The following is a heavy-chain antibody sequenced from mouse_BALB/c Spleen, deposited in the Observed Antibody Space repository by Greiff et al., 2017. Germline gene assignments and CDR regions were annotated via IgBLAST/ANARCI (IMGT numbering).Heavy chain of an antibody. CDR2: IWGDGST. CDR1: GFSLTGYG. Sequence: QVQLKESGPGLVAPSQSLSITCTVSGFSLTGYGVNWVRQPPGKGLEWLGMIWGDGSTDYNSALKSRLSISKDNSKSQVFLKMNSLQTDDTARYYCARSNWDGTFAYWGQGTLVTVSA. D-gene: IGHD4-1*01. CDR3: ARSNWDGTFAY. J-gene: IGHJ3*01. V-gene: IGHV2-6-7*01.